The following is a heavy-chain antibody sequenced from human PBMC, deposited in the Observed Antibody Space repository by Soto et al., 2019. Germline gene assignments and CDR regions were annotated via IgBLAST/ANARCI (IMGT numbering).Heavy chain of an antibody. CDR3: VRVVDYYDPYYYYGMDV. CDR2: IYSDGSAT. D-gene: IGHD3-22*01. V-gene: IGHV3-74*03. Sequence: PGGSLRLSCAASGFTFSYYWMHWVRQTPEKGLVWVARIYSDGSATTYADSVKGRFTISRDNSKNTLNLQMNSLRADDKAVYYYVRVVDYYDPYYYYGMDVWGQGTTVTVSS. J-gene: IGHJ6*02. CDR1: GFTFSYYW.